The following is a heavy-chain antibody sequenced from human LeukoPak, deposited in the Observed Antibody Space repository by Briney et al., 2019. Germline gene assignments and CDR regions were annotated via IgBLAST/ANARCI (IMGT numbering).Heavy chain of an antibody. CDR1: GGSISSSN. V-gene: IGHV3-48*01. D-gene: IGHD4-17*01. CDR2: ISSSGSTI. Sequence: PSETLSLTCAVSGGSISSSNWWSWVRQAPGKGLEWLSYISSSGSTIYYAYSVKGRFTISRDNAKNSLYLQMNSLRAEDTAVYYCARDLYGDYDFDYWGQGTLVTVSS. CDR3: ARDLYGDYDFDY. J-gene: IGHJ4*02.